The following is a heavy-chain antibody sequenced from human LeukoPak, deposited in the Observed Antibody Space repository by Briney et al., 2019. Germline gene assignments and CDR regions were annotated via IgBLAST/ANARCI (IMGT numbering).Heavy chain of an antibody. CDR3: ARDKDY. CDR2: ISYDGSNK. CDR1: GFTFSSYA. Sequence: GGSLRLSCAASGFTFSSYATHWVRQAPGKGLEWVAVISYDGSNKYYADSVKGRFTISRDNSKNTLYLQMNSLRAEDTAVYYCARDKDYWGQGTLVTVSS. J-gene: IGHJ4*02. V-gene: IGHV3-30*04.